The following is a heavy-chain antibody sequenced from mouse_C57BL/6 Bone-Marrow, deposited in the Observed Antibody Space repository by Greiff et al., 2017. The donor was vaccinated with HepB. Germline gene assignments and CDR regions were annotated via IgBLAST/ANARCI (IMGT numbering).Heavy chain of an antibody. Sequence: QVHVKQPGAELVMPGASVKLSCKASGYTFTSYWMHWVKQRPGQGLEWIGEIDPSDSYTNYNQKFKGKSTLTVDKSSSTAHMQLSSLTSEDSAVYYCARPITTVVAPYAMDYWGQGTSVTVSS. CDR2: IDPSDSYT. CDR3: ARPITTVVAPYAMDY. V-gene: IGHV1-69*01. J-gene: IGHJ4*01. CDR1: GYTFTSYW. D-gene: IGHD1-1*01.